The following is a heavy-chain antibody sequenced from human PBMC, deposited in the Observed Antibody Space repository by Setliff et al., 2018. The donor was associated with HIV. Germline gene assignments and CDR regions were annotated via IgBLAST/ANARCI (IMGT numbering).Heavy chain of an antibody. Sequence: PSETLSLTCTVSGGSISRGNHFWTWIRQPAGKGLEWIGRIYTNGSTNYNPSLKSRATIAVDTSKNQFSLKLSSVTAADTAVYYCARSVVVVTVEWFDPWGQGILVTVSS. CDR1: GGSISRGNHF. CDR3: ARSVVVVTVEWFDP. J-gene: IGHJ5*02. V-gene: IGHV4-61*02. CDR2: IYTNGST. D-gene: IGHD2-21*02.